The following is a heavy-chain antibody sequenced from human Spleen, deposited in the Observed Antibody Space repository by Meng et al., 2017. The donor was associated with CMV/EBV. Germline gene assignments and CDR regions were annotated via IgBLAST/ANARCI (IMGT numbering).Heavy chain of an antibody. Sequence: ASVKVSCKASGYTFTSYYMHWVRQAPGQGLEWMGIINPSGGSTSYAQKFQGRVTMTRDTSTSTVYMELSSLRSEDTAVYYCASAGGITREIHYWGQGTLVPSPQ. CDR1: GYTFTSYY. V-gene: IGHV1-46*01. J-gene: IGHJ4*02. D-gene: IGHD3-10*01. CDR3: ASAGGITREIHY. CDR2: INPSGGST.